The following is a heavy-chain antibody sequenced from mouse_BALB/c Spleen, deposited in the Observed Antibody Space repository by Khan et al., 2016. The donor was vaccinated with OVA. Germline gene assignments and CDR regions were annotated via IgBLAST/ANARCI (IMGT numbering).Heavy chain of an antibody. D-gene: IGHD1-1*01. CDR3: ANHGSSSAWLTY. CDR1: GYTFTSYW. Sequence: QVQLQQSGAELAKPGASVKMSCKASGYTFTSYWMHWVKQRPGQGLEWIGYINPSTGYTEYNQRFKDKATLTADKSSSTAYMQLSSLTSEESAVYYCANHGSSSAWLTYWGQGTLFTVAA. CDR2: INPSTGYT. J-gene: IGHJ3*01. V-gene: IGHV1-7*01.